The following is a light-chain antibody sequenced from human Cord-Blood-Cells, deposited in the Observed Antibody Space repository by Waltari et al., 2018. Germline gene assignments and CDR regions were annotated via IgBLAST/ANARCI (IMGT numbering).Light chain of an antibody. CDR1: QSVLYSSNNQNY. Sequence: DIVMTQSPDSLAVSLGERATINCKSSQSVLYSSNNQNYLAWYQQKPGQPPKLLIYWASTRESGVPYRVSGSGSGTDFTLTISSLQAEDVAVYYCQQYYSTPYTFGQGTKLEIK. J-gene: IGKJ2*01. CDR3: QQYYSTPYT. V-gene: IGKV4-1*01. CDR2: WAS.